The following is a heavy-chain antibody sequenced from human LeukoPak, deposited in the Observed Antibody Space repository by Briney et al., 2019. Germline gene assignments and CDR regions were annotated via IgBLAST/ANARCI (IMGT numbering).Heavy chain of an antibody. Sequence: GGSLRLSCAASGFTFDDYAMHWVRQAPGKGLEWVSGISRNSGSIGYADSVKGRFTISRDNAKNSLYLQMNSLRAEDTALYYCAKDIGPLDSSGWYDRPYYYYYGMDVWGQGTTVTVSS. CDR1: GFTFDDYA. J-gene: IGHJ6*02. CDR2: ISRNSGSI. D-gene: IGHD6-19*01. CDR3: AKDIGPLDSSGWYDRPYYYYYGMDV. V-gene: IGHV3-9*01.